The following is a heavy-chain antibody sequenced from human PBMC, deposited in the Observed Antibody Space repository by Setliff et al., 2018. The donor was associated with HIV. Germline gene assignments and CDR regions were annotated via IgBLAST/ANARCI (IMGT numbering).Heavy chain of an antibody. D-gene: IGHD6-19*01. CDR2: IRYDDSYK. J-gene: IGHJ4*02. Sequence: GGSLRLSCAASGFTFSSYWMSWVRQAPGKGLEWVAFIRYDDSYKFYADSVKGRFTISRDNSKNTLYLQMNSLRAEDTAVYYCARTPSSGWYSLYLDYWGQGTLVTVSS. CDR1: GFTFSSYW. CDR3: ARTPSSGWYSLYLDY. V-gene: IGHV3-33*08.